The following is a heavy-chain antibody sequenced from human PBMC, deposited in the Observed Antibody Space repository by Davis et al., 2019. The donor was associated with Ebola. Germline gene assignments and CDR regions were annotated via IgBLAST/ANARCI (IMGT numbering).Heavy chain of an antibody. V-gene: IGHV1-2*04. CDR1: GYTFTSYY. J-gene: IGHJ3*02. CDR2: INPNSGGT. D-gene: IGHD3/OR15-3a*01. CDR3: ARAGGRWTGNAFEI. Sequence: ASSVKVSCKASGYTFTSYYMHCVRQAPGQGLEWMGIINPNSGGTNYAQKFQGWVTMTRDTSISTAYMELSRLRSDDTAVYYCARAGGRWTGNAFEIWGQGTMVTVSS.